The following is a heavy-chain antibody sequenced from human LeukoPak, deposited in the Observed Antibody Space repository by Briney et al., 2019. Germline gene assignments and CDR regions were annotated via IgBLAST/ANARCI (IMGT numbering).Heavy chain of an antibody. D-gene: IGHD2-21*02. V-gene: IGHV1-2*02. CDR3: ARVYCGGDCYSYYYYGMDV. CDR2: INPNSGGT. Sequence: GASVKVSCKASGYTFTGYYMHWVRQAPGQGLEWMGWINPNSGGTNYAQKFQGRVTMTRDSSISTAYMELSRLRSDDTAVYYCARVYCGGDCYSYYYYGMDVWGQGTTVTVSS. CDR1: GYTFTGYY. J-gene: IGHJ6*02.